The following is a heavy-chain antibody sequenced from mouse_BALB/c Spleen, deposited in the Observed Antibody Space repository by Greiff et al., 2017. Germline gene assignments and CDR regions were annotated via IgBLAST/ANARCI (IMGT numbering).Heavy chain of an antibody. J-gene: IGHJ4*01. V-gene: IGHV5-6-5*01. Sequence: EVKVVESGGGLVKPGGSLKLSCAASGFTFSSYAMSWVRQTPEKRLEWVASISSGGSTYYPDSVKGRFTISRDNARNILYLQMSSLRSEDTAMYYCARGATMRTTRAVYAMDYWGQGTSVTVSS. CDR1: GFTFSSYA. CDR2: ISSGGST. CDR3: ARGATMRTTRAVYAMDY. D-gene: IGHD2-4*01.